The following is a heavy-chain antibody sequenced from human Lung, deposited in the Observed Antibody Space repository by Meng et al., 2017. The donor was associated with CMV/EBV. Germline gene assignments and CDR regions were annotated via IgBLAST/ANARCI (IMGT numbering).Heavy chain of an antibody. Sequence: GESLKISCAASGFTFSSYSMNWVRQAPGKGLEWVPSISNSGAYIYYADSVKGRFTISRDNAQNSLFLHMNSLRAEDSAVYYCARDVSPRSSAYFAIYYFYALDVWGQGTXVTVSS. CDR3: ARDVSPRSSAYFAIYYFYALDV. V-gene: IGHV3-21*01. J-gene: IGHJ6*02. D-gene: IGHD2-21*01. CDR2: ISNSGAYI. CDR1: GFTFSSYS.